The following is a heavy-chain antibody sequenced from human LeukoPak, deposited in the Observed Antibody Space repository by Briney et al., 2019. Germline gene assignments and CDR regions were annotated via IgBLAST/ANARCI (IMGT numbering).Heavy chain of an antibody. CDR3: AKDAQRGFDYSNSLDK. J-gene: IGHJ4*02. CDR2: IWNDGSSQ. CDR1: KFTFSHFG. V-gene: IGHV3-33*03. D-gene: IGHD4-11*01. Sequence: GGSLRLSCAASKFTFSHFGMHWVRQTPGKGLEWEAVIWNDGSSQYYADSVKGRFTISRDNSQNMLFLQMDRLRPEDTAVYYCAKDAQRGFDYSNSLDKWGQGTLVTVSS.